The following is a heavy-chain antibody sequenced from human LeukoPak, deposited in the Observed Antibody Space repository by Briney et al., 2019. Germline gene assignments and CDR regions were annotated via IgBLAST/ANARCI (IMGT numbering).Heavy chain of an antibody. CDR1: GGTFSSYA. J-gene: IGHJ4*02. D-gene: IGHD4-17*01. CDR2: IIPIFGTA. CDR3: VRYGDYGT. Sequence: SVKVSCKDSGGTFSSYAISWVRQAPGQGLEWMGGIIPIFGTANYAQKFQGRVTITADESTSTAYMELSSLRSEDTAVYYCVRYGDYGTWGQGTLVTVSS. V-gene: IGHV1-69*01.